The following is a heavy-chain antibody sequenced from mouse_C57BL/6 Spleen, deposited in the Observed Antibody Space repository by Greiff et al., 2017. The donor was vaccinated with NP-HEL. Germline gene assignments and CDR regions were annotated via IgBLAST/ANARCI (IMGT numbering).Heavy chain of an antibody. Sequence: EVQLVESGGGLVKPGGSLKLSCAASGFTFSSYAMSWVRQTPEKRLEWVATISDGGSYTYYPDNVKGRFTISRDNAKNNLYLQMSHLKSEDTAMYYCAREAGFYYYGSSYPYFDYWGQGTTLTVSS. CDR3: AREAGFYYYGSSYPYFDY. V-gene: IGHV5-4*01. J-gene: IGHJ2*01. CDR1: GFTFSSYA. D-gene: IGHD1-1*01. CDR2: ISDGGSYT.